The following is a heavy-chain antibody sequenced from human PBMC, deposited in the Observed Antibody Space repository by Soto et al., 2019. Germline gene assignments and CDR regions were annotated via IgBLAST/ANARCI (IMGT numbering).Heavy chain of an antibody. CDR3: ARRPAREYSGYDLS. D-gene: IGHD5-12*01. V-gene: IGHV4-39*01. Sequence: PSETLSLTCTVSGGSISSSSYYWGWIRQPPGKGLEWIGSIYYSGSTYYNPSLKSRVTISVDTSKNQFSLKLSSVTAADTAVYYCARRPAREYSGYDLSWGQGTLVTVSS. CDR1: GGSISSSSYY. CDR2: IYYSGST. J-gene: IGHJ4*02.